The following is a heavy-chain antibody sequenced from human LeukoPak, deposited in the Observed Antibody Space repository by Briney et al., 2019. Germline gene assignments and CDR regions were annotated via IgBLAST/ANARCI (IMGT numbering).Heavy chain of an antibody. Sequence: SETLCLTCAVSGGSFSGNYWSWIRQPPGKGLEWIGEINHSGSTNYNPSLKSRVTISVATSKNQFSLKLSSVTAAETAVYYCARRRLLYNYDFWSGYPQPENYFAYWGQGTLVTVHS. CDR1: GGSFSGNY. J-gene: IGHJ4*02. V-gene: IGHV4-34*01. D-gene: IGHD3-3*01. CDR2: INHSGST. CDR3: ARRRLLYNYDFWSGYPQPENYFAY.